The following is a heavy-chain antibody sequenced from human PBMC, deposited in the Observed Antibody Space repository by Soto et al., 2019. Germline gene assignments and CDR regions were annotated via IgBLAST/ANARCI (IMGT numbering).Heavy chain of an antibody. J-gene: IGHJ4*02. Sequence: QVELVESGGGLVKPGGSLRLSCAASGLSFSDYYMSWIRQAPGKGLEWIAYITSSSSTIYYADSVKGRFTISRNDAKNSLYLHLDSLRAEDTAVYYCATVFSSSNFTYWGQGTLVTVSS. CDR2: ITSSSSTI. D-gene: IGHD6-6*01. CDR1: GLSFSDYY. CDR3: ATVFSSSNFTY. V-gene: IGHV3-11*01.